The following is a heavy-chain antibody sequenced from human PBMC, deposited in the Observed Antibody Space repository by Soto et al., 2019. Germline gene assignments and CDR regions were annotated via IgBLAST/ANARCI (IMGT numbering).Heavy chain of an antibody. CDR2: VYYSGTT. CDR3: ARMSYFYDKWYFDL. Sequence: SETLSLTCTVSGASINNNDYYWSWIRQTPGEGLEWIGYVYYSGTTDYIPSLKSRLSMSIDKSQNQFTLKLNSVTAADTATYYCARMSYFYDKWYFDLWGRGTRVTVS. CDR1: GASINNNDYY. D-gene: IGHD3-22*01. V-gene: IGHV4-30-4*01. J-gene: IGHJ2*01.